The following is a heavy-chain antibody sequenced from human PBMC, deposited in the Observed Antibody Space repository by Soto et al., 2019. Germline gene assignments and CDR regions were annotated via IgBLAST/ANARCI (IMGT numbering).Heavy chain of an antibody. J-gene: IGHJ4*02. D-gene: IGHD1-1*01. CDR1: GFTFSSYG. CDR3: AKSVYNWNDGFFDY. CDR2: ISYDGSNK. Sequence: QVQLVESGGGVGQPGRSLRLSCAASGFTFSSYGMHWVRQAPGKGLEWVAVISYDGSNKYYADSVKGRFTISRDNSKNTLYLQMNSLRAEDTAVYYCAKSVYNWNDGFFDYWGQGTLVTVSS. V-gene: IGHV3-30*18.